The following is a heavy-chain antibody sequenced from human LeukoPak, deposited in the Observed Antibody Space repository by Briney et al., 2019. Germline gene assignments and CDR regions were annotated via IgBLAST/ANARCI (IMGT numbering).Heavy chain of an antibody. CDR2: IYHSGST. J-gene: IGHJ1*01. CDR1: GGSINSYY. CDR3: ARGGAARLHFQN. Sequence: SETLSLTCTVSGGSINSYYWSWIRQPPGKGLEWIGYIYHSGSTNYNPSLQSRVTISVDTSKNQFSLNLNSVTAADTAVYYCARGGAARLHFQNWGQGTLVTVSS. D-gene: IGHD6-6*01. V-gene: IGHV4-59*01.